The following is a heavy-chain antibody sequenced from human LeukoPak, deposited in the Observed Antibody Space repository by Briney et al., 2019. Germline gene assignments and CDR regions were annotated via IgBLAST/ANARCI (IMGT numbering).Heavy chain of an antibody. Sequence: PGGSLRLSCAASGFTFSTSWMHWVRQAAGKGLVWVSRINSDGSITTYAASVKGRFTISRANAKNTLYLQMNSLRAEDTAVYYCARALGSPLDYWGQGTLVTVSS. V-gene: IGHV3-74*01. CDR3: ARALGSPLDY. CDR2: INSDGSIT. J-gene: IGHJ4*02. CDR1: GFTFSTSW. D-gene: IGHD1-26*01.